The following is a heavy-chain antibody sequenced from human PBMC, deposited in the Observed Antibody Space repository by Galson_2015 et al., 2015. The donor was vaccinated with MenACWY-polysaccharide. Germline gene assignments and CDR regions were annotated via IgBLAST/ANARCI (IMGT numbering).Heavy chain of an antibody. CDR3: AKTARGGYHDAFDI. CDR1: GFTFSNYA. CDR2: ISGNGGST. D-gene: IGHD3-16*01. V-gene: IGHV3-23*01. Sequence: SLRLSCAASGFTFSNYAMNWVRQAPGKGLEWVSAISGNGGSTYYADSVKGRFSSSRDNSENTLYLQMNSLRAEDTAVYYCAKTARGGYHDAFDIWGQGTMVTVSS. J-gene: IGHJ3*02.